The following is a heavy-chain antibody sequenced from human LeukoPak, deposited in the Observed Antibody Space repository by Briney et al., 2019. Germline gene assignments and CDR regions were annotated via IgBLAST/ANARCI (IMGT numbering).Heavy chain of an antibody. CDR2: INHSGST. J-gene: IGHJ5*02. CDR3: ARGATDTVLVPGARENWFDP. D-gene: IGHD2-2*01. Sequence: SETLSLTRAVYGGSFSAYYWSWIRQPPGKGLEWIGEINHSGSTNYKLSLKTRVTISVDTSKHQFSLKLSSVTAADTALYYCARGATDTVLVPGARENWFDPWGQGTLVTVSS. V-gene: IGHV4-34*01. CDR1: GGSFSAYY.